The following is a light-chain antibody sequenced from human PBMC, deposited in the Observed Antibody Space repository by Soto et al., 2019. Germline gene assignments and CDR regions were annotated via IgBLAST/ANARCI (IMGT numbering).Light chain of an antibody. J-gene: IGKJ1*01. CDR3: QNYITAPWT. CDR2: AAS. CDR1: QSISSW. Sequence: DIQMTQSPSTLSASVGDRVTITCRASQSISSWLAWYHHKPGKAPKLLIYAASTLEPRVPSRFSGSGSGTDFTLTIMTLQPEDVGTYYCQNYITAPWTFGQGTKVDVK. V-gene: IGKV1-5*01.